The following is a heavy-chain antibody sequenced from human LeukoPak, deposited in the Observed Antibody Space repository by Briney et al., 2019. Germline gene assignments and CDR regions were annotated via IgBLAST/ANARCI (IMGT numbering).Heavy chain of an antibody. V-gene: IGHV3-21*01. CDR3: ARRTQNIVVVPAAPHYYGMDV. J-gene: IGHJ6*02. CDR2: ISSSSSYI. D-gene: IGHD2-2*01. Sequence: GGSLRLSCAASGFTFSSYSMNWVRQAPGKGLEWVSSISSSSSYIYYADSVKGRFTISRDNAKNSLYLQMNSLRAEDTAVYYCARRTQNIVVVPAAPHYYGMDVWGQGTTVTVSS. CDR1: GFTFSSYS.